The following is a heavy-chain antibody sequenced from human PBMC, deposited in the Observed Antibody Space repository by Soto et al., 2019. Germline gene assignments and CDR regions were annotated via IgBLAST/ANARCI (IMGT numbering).Heavy chain of an antibody. CDR2: IIPIVGTA. D-gene: IGHD3-22*01. CDR1: GGTFSSYA. CDR3: ARQRRYNYSDSSGYYSPVGAFDI. V-gene: IGHV1-69*13. J-gene: IGHJ3*02. Sequence: SVKVSCKASGGTFSSYAISWVRQAPGQGXEWMGGIIPIVGTANYAQKFQGRVTITADESTSTAYMELSSLRSEDTAVYYCARQRRYNYSDSSGYYSPVGAFDIWGQGTMVTIS.